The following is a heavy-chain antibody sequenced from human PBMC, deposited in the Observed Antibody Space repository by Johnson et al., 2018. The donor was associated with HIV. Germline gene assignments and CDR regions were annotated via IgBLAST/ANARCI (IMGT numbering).Heavy chain of an antibody. CDR2: INQEGGGK. Sequence: VQLVESGGGVVQPGRSLRLSCAASGFRFSNYALHWVRQAPGKGLVWVANINQEGGGKYYVDSVKGRFTISRDNAKNSLYLQMNNLRAEDTAMYYCARGGRYRFLEWSISDAFDIWGQGTMVTVSS. J-gene: IGHJ3*02. D-gene: IGHD3-3*01. CDR1: GFRFSNYA. V-gene: IGHV3-7*01. CDR3: ARGGRYRFLEWSISDAFDI.